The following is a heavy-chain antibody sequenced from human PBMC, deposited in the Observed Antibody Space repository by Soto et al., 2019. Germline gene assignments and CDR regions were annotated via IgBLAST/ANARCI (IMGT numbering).Heavy chain of an antibody. CDR3: ARRRGNKADY. CDR1: GGSISSGGYY. V-gene: IGHV4-31*01. CDR2: IYYSGGT. D-gene: IGHD3-10*01. J-gene: IGHJ4*02. Sequence: QVQLQESGPGLVKPSQTLSLTCTVSGGSISSGGYYWSWIRQHPGKGLELIGYIYYSGGTCYNPSPKGHVTISVDTAKNQFSPKLSSVTAADTAVYYCARRRGNKADYWGQGTLVTVSS.